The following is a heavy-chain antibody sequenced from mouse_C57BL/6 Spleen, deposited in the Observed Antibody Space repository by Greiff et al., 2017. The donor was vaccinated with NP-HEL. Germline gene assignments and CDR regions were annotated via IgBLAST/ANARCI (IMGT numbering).Heavy chain of an antibody. J-gene: IGHJ2*01. CDR1: GYTFTSYW. D-gene: IGHD1-1*01. CDR2: IYPGSGST. Sequence: VQLQQSGAELVKPGASVKMSCKASGYTFTSYWITWVKQRPGQGLEWIGDIYPGSGSTNYNEKFKSKATLTVDTSSSTAYMQLSSLTSEDSEVYYGARSTTVVAPYFDYWGQGTTLTVSS. CDR3: ARSTTVVAPYFDY. V-gene: IGHV1-55*01.